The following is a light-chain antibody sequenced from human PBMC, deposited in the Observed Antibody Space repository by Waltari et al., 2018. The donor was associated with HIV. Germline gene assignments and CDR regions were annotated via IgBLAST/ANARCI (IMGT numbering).Light chain of an antibody. J-gene: IGLJ1*01. CDR2: RDN. V-gene: IGLV1-47*01. Sequence: QCVLTQPPSASGTPGQRVTISCSGSSSNIGGNFVYWYQQLPGTAPKLLIYRDNQRPSGVPDRFSGSKSGTSASLAINGLRSEDEADYYCAAWDDSLSGLYVFGTGTKVTVL. CDR3: AAWDDSLSGLYV. CDR1: SSNIGGNF.